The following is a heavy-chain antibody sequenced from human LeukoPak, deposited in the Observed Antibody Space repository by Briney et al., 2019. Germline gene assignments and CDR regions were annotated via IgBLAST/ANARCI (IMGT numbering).Heavy chain of an antibody. CDR3: ARGGGGITIFGVVIIDAFDI. V-gene: IGHV5-51*01. D-gene: IGHD3-3*01. Sequence: GESLKISCKGSGYSFTSYWIGWVRQMPGKGLEWMGIIYPGDSDTRYSPSFQGQVTISADKSISTAYLQWSSLKASDTAMYYCARGGGGITIFGVVIIDAFDIWGQGTMVTASS. J-gene: IGHJ3*02. CDR1: GYSFTSYW. CDR2: IYPGDSDT.